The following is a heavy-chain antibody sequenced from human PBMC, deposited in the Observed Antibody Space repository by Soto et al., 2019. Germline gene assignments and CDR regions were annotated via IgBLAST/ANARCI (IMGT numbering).Heavy chain of an antibody. Sequence: GGSLRLSCAASGFSFSSFAMSWVRQAPGKGLEWVSYISSSSSTIYYADSVKGLFTISRDNAKNSLYLQMNSLRAEDTAVYYCARDPDAFDIWGQGTMVTVSS. J-gene: IGHJ3*02. CDR1: GFSFSSFA. CDR2: ISSSSSTI. V-gene: IGHV3-48*01. CDR3: ARDPDAFDI.